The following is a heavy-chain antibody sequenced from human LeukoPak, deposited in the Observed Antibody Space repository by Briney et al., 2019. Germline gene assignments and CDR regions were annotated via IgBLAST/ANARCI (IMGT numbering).Heavy chain of an antibody. CDR3: ARTSAITIFGVVIIPASIDY. V-gene: IGHV4-31*03. CDR2: IYYSGST. Sequence: PSETLSLTCTVSGGSISSGGYYWSWIRQHPGKGLEWIVYIYYSGSTYYNPSLKSRVTISVDTSKNQFSLKLSSVTAADTAVYYCARTSAITIFGVVIIPASIDYWGQGTLVTVSP. D-gene: IGHD3-3*01. CDR1: GGSISSGGYY. J-gene: IGHJ4*02.